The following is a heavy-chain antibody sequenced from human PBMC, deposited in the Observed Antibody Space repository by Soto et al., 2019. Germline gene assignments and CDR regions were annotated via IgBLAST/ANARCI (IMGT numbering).Heavy chain of an antibody. J-gene: IGHJ4*01. CDR1: GYDFTTYH. CDR3: AGGLEWLRTY. CDR2: MNPNSGDT. V-gene: IGHV1-8*01. D-gene: IGHD5-12*01. Sequence: QVQLVQSGTEVKKPGASVKVSCKVSGYDFTTYHIHWVRQGAGQGLEWMGWMNPNSGDTGYAQKFQGRVSIIRDTSIITAYMELNNLGSEDTAVYYCAGGLEWLRTYWGHGTLVTVSS.